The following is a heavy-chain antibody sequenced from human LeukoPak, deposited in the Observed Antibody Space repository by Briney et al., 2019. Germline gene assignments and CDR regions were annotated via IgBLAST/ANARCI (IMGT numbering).Heavy chain of an antibody. CDR3: ARGGYYDSSAYFDY. CDR1: GFTFNSYS. CDR2: ISSSSTHI. Sequence: GGSLRLSCAASGFTFNSYSMTWVRQAPGKGLEWVSFISSSSTHIFYADSVKGRFTISRDNAKNLLRLQMNSLRAEDTAVYYCARGGYYDSSAYFDYWGQGTLVTVSS. D-gene: IGHD3-22*01. V-gene: IGHV3-21*06. J-gene: IGHJ4*02.